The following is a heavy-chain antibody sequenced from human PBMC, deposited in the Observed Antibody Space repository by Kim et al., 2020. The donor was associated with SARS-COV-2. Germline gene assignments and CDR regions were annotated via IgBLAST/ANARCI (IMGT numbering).Heavy chain of an antibody. J-gene: IGHJ4*02. CDR2: IYYSGST. D-gene: IGHD3-22*01. CDR3: ARKKLGNYSSGYYFDY. CDR1: GGSISSGGYY. V-gene: IGHV4-31*03. Sequence: SETLSLTCTVSGGSISSGGYYWSWIRQHPGKGLEWIGYIYYSGSTYYNPSLKSRVTISVDTSKNQFSLKLSSVTAADTAVYYCARKKLGNYSSGYYFDYWGQGTLVTVSS.